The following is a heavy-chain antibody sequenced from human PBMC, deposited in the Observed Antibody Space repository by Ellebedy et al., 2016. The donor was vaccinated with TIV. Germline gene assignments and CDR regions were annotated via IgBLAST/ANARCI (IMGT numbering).Heavy chain of an antibody. CDR3: AKDMGLWQYAFDY. CDR2: ISDSGGRT. V-gene: IGHV3-23*01. CDR1: GFRFSTYT. J-gene: IGHJ4*02. Sequence: GESLKISCAASGFRFSTYTMSWVRQAPGKGLEWVSAISDSGGRTHYADSVKGRFTISRDNAKNSLYLQMNSLRAEDTAVYYCAKDMGLWQYAFDYWGQGTLVTVSS. D-gene: IGHD4/OR15-4a*01.